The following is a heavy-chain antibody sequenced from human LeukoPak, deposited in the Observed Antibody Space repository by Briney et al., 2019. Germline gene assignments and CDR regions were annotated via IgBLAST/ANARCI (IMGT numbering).Heavy chain of an antibody. D-gene: IGHD3-10*01. CDR2: INWNGETT. Sequence: GGSLRLPCAASGFSFEDNGMTWVRQVPGKGLEWVSGINWNGETTGYVDSVKGRFTISRDNAKNSLYLQMNSLRAEDTALYYCATHSYYYGSGSYPHYLDYWGQGTLVTVSS. CDR1: GFSFEDNG. J-gene: IGHJ4*02. V-gene: IGHV3-20*04. CDR3: ATHSYYYGSGSYPHYLDY.